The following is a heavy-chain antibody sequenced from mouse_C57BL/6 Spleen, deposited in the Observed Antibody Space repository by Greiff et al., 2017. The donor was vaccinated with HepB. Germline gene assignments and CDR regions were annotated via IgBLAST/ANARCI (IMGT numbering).Heavy chain of an antibody. CDR2: INPNNGGT. Sequence: DVQLQESGPELVKPGASVKISCKASGYTFTDYYMNWVKQSHGKSLEWIGDINPNNGGTSYNQKFKGKATLTVDKSSSTAYMELRSLTSEDSAVYYCARGGNFYAMDYWGQGTSVTVSS. V-gene: IGHV1-26*01. CDR3: ARGGNFYAMDY. D-gene: IGHD2-1*01. CDR1: GYTFTDYY. J-gene: IGHJ4*01.